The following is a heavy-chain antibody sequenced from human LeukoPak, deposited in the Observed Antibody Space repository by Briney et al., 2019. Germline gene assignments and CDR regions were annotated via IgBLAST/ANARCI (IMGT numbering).Heavy chain of an antibody. V-gene: IGHV3-23*01. CDR2: VTGSGANS. Sequence: GGSLRLSCAASGFTFSSYWMSWVRQAPGKGLEWVSAVTGSGANSYYADSVKGRFSVSRYNSKNMVYLQMSSLRAEDTALYYCAKSDYGYYFDSWGQGTLVTVSS. D-gene: IGHD4-17*01. CDR3: AKSDYGYYFDS. J-gene: IGHJ4*02. CDR1: GFTFSSYW.